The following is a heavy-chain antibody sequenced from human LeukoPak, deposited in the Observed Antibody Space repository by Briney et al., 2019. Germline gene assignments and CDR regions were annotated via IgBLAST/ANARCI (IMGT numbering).Heavy chain of an antibody. J-gene: IGHJ5*02. CDR3: ARRLTQYDCFDP. CDR2: TYYRSTWYD. CDR1: GDSVSSNSVT. D-gene: IGHD2-2*01. V-gene: IGHV6-1*01. Sequence: SQTLSLTCAISGDSVSSNSVTWNWIGQSPSRGLEWLGRTYYRSTWYDDYAVSVRGRITVNPDTSKNQFSLHLNSVTPEDTAVYYCARRLTQYDCFDPWGQGILVTVSS.